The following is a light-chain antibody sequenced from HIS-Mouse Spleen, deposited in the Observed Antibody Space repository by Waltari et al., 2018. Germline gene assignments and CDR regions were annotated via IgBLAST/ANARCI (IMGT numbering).Light chain of an antibody. V-gene: IGKV1-5*03. Sequence: IQLTQYPSTLSPYVGDRVTLTCRASQSISSWLAWYQQKPGKAPKLLIYKASSLESGVPSRFSGSGSGTEFTLTISSLQPDDFATYYCQQYYSYPLTFGQGTKLEIK. CDR1: QSISSW. CDR2: KAS. CDR3: QQYYSYPLT. J-gene: IGKJ2*01.